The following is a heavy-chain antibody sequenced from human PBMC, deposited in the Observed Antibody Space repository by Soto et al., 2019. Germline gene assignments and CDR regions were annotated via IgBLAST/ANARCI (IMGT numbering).Heavy chain of an antibody. CDR3: ARDLVPDPSEYFQH. V-gene: IGHV3-33*01. CDR2: IWYDGSNK. D-gene: IGHD2-8*02. CDR1: GFTFSSYG. Sequence: QVQLVESGGGVVQPGRSLRLSCAASGFTFSSYGMHWVRQAPGKGLEWVAVIWYDGSNKYYADSVKGRFTISRDNSKNTLYLQMKSLRAEDTAVYYCARDLVPDPSEYFQHWGQGTLVTVSS. J-gene: IGHJ1*01.